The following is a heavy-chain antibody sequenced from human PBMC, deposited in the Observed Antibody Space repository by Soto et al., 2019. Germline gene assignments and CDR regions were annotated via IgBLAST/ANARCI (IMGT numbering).Heavy chain of an antibody. V-gene: IGHV3-30*18. CDR3: AKDRRPNYYYGMDV. Sequence: QVQLVESGGGVVQPGRSLRLSCAASGFTFSSYGMHWVRQAPGKGLEWVAVISYDGSNKYYADSVKGRFTSSRDNSTNTLYLQMNSLRAEATAVYYCAKDRRPNYYYGMDVWGQGTTVTVSS. D-gene: IGHD6-25*01. CDR2: ISYDGSNK. CDR1: GFTFSSYG. J-gene: IGHJ6*02.